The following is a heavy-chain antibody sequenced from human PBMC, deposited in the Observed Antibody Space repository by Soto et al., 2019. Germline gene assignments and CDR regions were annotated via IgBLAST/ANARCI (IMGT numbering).Heavy chain of an antibody. CDR3: ARGSYDFWSGYIANWFDP. Sequence: QVQLVESGGGVVQPGRSLRLSCAASGFTFSSYGMHWVRQAPGKGLEWVAVIWSDGSNTYYADSVKGRFTISRDNSKNKLYLQMNSLRAEDTAVYYCARGSYDFWSGYIANWFDPWGQGTLVTVSS. CDR1: GFTFSSYG. V-gene: IGHV3-33*01. CDR2: IWSDGSNT. D-gene: IGHD3-3*01. J-gene: IGHJ5*02.